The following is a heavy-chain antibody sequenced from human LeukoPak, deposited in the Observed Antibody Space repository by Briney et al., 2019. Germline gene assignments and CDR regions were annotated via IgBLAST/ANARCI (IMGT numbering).Heavy chain of an antibody. V-gene: IGHV1-69*04. D-gene: IGHD2-15*01. CDR1: GGTFSSYA. Sequence: GASVKVSCKASGGTFSSYAISWVRQAPGQGLEWMGRIIPILGIANYAQKFQGRVTITADKSTSTAYMELSSLRSEDTAVYYCARAGDMGAFDIWGQGTMVTVSS. J-gene: IGHJ3*02. CDR3: ARAGDMGAFDI. CDR2: IIPILGIA.